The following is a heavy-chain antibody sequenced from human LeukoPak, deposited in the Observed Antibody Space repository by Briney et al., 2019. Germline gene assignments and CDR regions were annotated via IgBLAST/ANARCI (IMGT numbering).Heavy chain of an antibody. Sequence: PSETLSLTCTVSGGSISSSSYYWGWIRQPPGKGLEWIVSIYYSGSTYYNPSLKSRVTISVDTSKNQFSLKLSSVTAADTAVYYCARRTLRLGELSFENDYWGQGTLVTVSS. CDR3: ARRTLRLGELSFENDY. V-gene: IGHV4-39*01. D-gene: IGHD3-16*02. CDR2: IYYSGST. CDR1: GGSISSSSYY. J-gene: IGHJ4*02.